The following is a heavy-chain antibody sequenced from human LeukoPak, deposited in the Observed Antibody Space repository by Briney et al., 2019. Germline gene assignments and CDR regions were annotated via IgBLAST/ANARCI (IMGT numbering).Heavy chain of an antibody. Sequence: PSETLSLTCTVSAGSISSYYWSWIRQPPGNGLEWIGYIYYSASTNYNPSLKSRVTISVDTSKNQFSLKLRSVTAADTAVYYCARLYSSGTYNWFDPWGQGTLVTVSS. CDR2: IYYSAST. CDR1: AGSISSYY. CDR3: ARLYSSGTYNWFDP. D-gene: IGHD6-19*01. J-gene: IGHJ5*02. V-gene: IGHV4-59*01.